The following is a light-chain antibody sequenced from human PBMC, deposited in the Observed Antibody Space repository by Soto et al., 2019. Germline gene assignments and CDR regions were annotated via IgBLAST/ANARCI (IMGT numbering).Light chain of an antibody. V-gene: IGKV1D-13*01. Sequence: AVQLTQSPSSLSASVGDRVAITCRASQGSSGALSWYQSKPGKSPKLLIHDASYLESGVPSRFSGSESGTDFTLTISSLQPEDFATYYCQYVRYYLISFGGGTKVQI. CDR1: QGSSGA. CDR3: QYVRYYLIS. CDR2: DAS. J-gene: IGKJ4*01.